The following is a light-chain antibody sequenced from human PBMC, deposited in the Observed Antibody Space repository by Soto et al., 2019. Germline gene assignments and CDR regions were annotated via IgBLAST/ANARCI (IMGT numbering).Light chain of an antibody. Sequence: DIEMTQSPSSLSASVGDRVTITCQASQDISNYLNWYQQKTGRAPKLLIYDASSLESGVSSRFSGSGSGTHFTLTISSLQPDDIANYYCQRYEDFPLTFGQGTRLHIK. CDR3: QRYEDFPLT. CDR2: DAS. V-gene: IGKV1-33*01. CDR1: QDISNY. J-gene: IGKJ5*01.